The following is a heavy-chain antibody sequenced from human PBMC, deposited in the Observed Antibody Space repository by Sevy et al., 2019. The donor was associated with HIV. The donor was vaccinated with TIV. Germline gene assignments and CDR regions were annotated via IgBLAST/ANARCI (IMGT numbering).Heavy chain of an antibody. Sequence: ASVKVSCKASGYTFTSYGISWVRQAPGQGLEWMGWISAYNGDTNYAQKLQGRVTMTTDTSTSTAYVELTSLRSDDTAVYFCARGYYYFWSGYYRRNAFDSWGQGTRVTVSS. J-gene: IGHJ3*02. D-gene: IGHD3-3*01. CDR3: ARGYYYFWSGYYRRNAFDS. V-gene: IGHV1-18*01. CDR2: ISAYNGDT. CDR1: GYTFTSYG.